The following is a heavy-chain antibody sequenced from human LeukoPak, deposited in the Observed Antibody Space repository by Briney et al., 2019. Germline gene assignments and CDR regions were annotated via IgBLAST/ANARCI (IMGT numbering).Heavy chain of an antibody. J-gene: IGHJ4*02. CDR1: GGTFSSYA. Sequence: PQASVKVSCKASGGTFSSYAISWVRQAPGQGLEWMGGIIPIFGTANYAQKFQGRVTITADESTSTAYMEQSSLRSEDTAVYYCAREDNYYDTPTFDYWGQGTLVTVSS. CDR3: AREDNYYDTPTFDY. D-gene: IGHD3-22*01. V-gene: IGHV1-69*13. CDR2: IIPIFGTA.